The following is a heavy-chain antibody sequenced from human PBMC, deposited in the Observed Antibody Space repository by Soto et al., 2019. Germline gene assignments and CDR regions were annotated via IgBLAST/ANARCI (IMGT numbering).Heavy chain of an antibody. CDR3: ARHVREFSGPSSYDFFDF. Sequence: LSLTCTVSGDSISGDAYFWGWIRQPPGKGLEWIGNMFFRGNTYYNPSLKSRVSVVVDTSKNQFSLRLSSMTAADTAVYYCARHVREFSGPSSYDFFDFWGQGILVTVSS. CDR1: GDSISGDAYF. V-gene: IGHV4-39*01. J-gene: IGHJ4*02. D-gene: IGHD3-16*01. CDR2: MFFRGNT.